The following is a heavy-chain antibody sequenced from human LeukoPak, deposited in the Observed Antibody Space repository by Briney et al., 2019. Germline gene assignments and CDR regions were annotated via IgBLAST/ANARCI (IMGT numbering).Heavy chain of an antibody. CDR3: ASDSPYYGMDV. Sequence: GGSLRLSCAASGFTFSTHWMHWVRQAPGKGLLWVSRINGDGSVTVYADSVKGRFTISRDNAKNTLYLQMSSLRAEDTAVYHCASDSPYYGMDVWGQGTTVTVSS. CDR2: INGDGSVT. V-gene: IGHV3-74*01. CDR1: GFTFSTHW. J-gene: IGHJ6*02.